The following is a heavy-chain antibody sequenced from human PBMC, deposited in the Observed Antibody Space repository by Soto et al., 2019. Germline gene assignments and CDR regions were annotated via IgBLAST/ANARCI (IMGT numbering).Heavy chain of an antibody. J-gene: IGHJ6*02. D-gene: IGHD2-21*02. CDR1: GGSISSGGYY. Sequence: QVQLQESGPGLVKPSQTLSLTCTVSGGSISSGGYYWSWIRQHPGKGPEWIGYIYYSGSTYYNPSLKSXXNXSXXTSKNQCSLKLSSVTAADTAVYYCAGGLHYYGMDVWGQGTTVTVSS. CDR3: AGGLHYYGMDV. V-gene: IGHV4-31*03. CDR2: IYYSGST.